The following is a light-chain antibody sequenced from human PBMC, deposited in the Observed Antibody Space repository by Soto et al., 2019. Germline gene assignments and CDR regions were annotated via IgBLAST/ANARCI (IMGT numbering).Light chain of an antibody. CDR1: SSDVGSYNY. CDR2: DVT. Sequence: QSVLTEPPSVSGSPSRWITNPCTGTSSDVGSYNYVSWYQHHPGKAPKLIIYDVTNRPSGVSNPFSGSKSGNTASLTISGLQPEDEADYSCSSYTTSNTRQIVFGTGTQVTVL. J-gene: IGLJ1*01. V-gene: IGLV2-14*03. CDR3: SSYTTSNTRQIV.